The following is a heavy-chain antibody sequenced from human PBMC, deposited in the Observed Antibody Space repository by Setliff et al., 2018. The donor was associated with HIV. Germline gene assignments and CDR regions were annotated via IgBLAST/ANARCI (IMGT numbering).Heavy chain of an antibody. J-gene: IGHJ5*02. CDR1: GYSFTSSW. Sequence: GESRKISCKGSGYSFTSSWIGWVCQMTGKGLEGMGIIYPGDSDTRYSPSFQGHVTLSADKSISTAYLQWSSLKSSDTAMYYCARVPSPRVESSGWYIWFAPWGQGTLVTVSS. V-gene: IGHV5-51*01. D-gene: IGHD6-19*01. CDR2: IYPGDSDT. CDR3: ARVPSPRVESSGWYIWFAP.